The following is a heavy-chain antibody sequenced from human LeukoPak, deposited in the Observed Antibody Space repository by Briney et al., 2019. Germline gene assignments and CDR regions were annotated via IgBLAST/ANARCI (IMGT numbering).Heavy chain of an antibody. CDR3: AREGSYCVGGDCYSFDF. Sequence: GASVKVSCKASGYTFTTYDINWVRQAPGLGPEWMGWMHPGNGNTRYAEKFQGRVTVTRDTSINTAYMDLSSLRSDDTAVYYCAREGSYCVGGDCYSFDFWGQGTLITVSS. J-gene: IGHJ4*02. D-gene: IGHD2-21*02. CDR1: GYTFTTYD. V-gene: IGHV1-8*02. CDR2: MHPGNGNT.